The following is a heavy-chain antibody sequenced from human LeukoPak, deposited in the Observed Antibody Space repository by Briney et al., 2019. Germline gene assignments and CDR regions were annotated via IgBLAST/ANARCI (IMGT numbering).Heavy chain of an antibody. CDR3: ARVSYSGYERVDASDI. D-gene: IGHD5-12*01. CDR1: GGTFSSYA. CDR2: IIPIFGTA. J-gene: IGHJ3*02. Sequence: SVKVSCKASGGTFSSYAISWVRQASGQGLEWMGGIIPIFGTANYAQKFQGRVTITTDESTSTAYMELSSPRSEDTAVYYCARVSYSGYERVDASDIWGQGTMVTVSS. V-gene: IGHV1-69*05.